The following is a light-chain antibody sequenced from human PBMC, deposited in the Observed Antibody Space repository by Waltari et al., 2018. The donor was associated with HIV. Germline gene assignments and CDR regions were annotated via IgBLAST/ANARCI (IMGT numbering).Light chain of an antibody. Sequence: QSALPHPASLSGSPGQSITISGTGTRGNVGSNNLVSWYQHHPGKAPKLMIYEVSKRPSGVSTRFSGSMSGNTASLTISGLQAEDEADYYCCSYAGSSTYVFGTGTKVTVL. CDR1: RGNVGSNNL. J-gene: IGLJ1*01. CDR3: CSYAGSSTYV. V-gene: IGLV2-23*02. CDR2: EVS.